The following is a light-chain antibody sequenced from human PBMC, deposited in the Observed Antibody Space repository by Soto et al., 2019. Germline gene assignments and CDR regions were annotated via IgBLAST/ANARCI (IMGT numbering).Light chain of an antibody. Sequence: DIQMTQSPPTLSASVGDRDTITCRASQSISSRYAWYQQKPGRAPKLLIYKASSLESGGPSRFSGSGSGTEFTLTSSSLQPDDFASYYCQQYNSYSSFGRGTKVDIK. CDR2: KAS. J-gene: IGKJ3*01. V-gene: IGKV1-5*03. CDR3: QQYNSYSS. CDR1: QSISSR.